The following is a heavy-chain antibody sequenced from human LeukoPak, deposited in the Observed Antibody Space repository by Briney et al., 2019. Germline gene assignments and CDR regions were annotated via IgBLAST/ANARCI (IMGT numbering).Heavy chain of an antibody. CDR2: IKQDGSEK. CDR1: GLTLINYW. J-gene: IGHJ4*02. Sequence: GGSLRHSCAVSGLTLINYWMSWVRQAPGKGLEWVANIKQDGSEKYYADSVKSRFTISTDNAKNSLYLQINSLRAEDRAVYYCARDRCSSTSCFIYYWGQGTLVSVSS. V-gene: IGHV3-7*04. D-gene: IGHD2-2*01. CDR3: ARDRCSSTSCFIYY.